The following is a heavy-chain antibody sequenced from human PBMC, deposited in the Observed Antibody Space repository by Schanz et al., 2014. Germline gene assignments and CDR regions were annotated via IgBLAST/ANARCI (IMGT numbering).Heavy chain of an antibody. CDR1: GFTFSSYG. D-gene: IGHD3-10*01. Sequence: QVHLVESGGGVVQPGRSLRLSCAASGFTFSSYGMHWVRQAPGRGLEWVALIWYDGSNKYYADSVKGRFIISRDNSKNNSKNTLYVQMNSLRAEDTAVYYCAKAKSGAHGAFDIWGQGTMVTVSS. CDR3: AKAKSGAHGAFDI. J-gene: IGHJ3*02. CDR2: IWYDGSNK. V-gene: IGHV3-33*06.